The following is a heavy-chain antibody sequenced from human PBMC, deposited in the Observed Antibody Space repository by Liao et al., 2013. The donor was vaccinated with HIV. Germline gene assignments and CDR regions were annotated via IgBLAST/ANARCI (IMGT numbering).Heavy chain of an antibody. D-gene: IGHD3-3*01. Sequence: QGLLQESGPGLVKPSQTLSLTCTVSNYSVSSGDYYWTWIRRPAGKGLEWIGRIYTSGSTNYNPSLKSRVTISVDTSKNQFSLKLSSVTAADTAVYYCARDSTHYDFWSGYYWFDYWGQGTLVTVSS. CDR2: IYTSGST. V-gene: IGHV4-61*02. CDR1: NYSVSSGDYY. J-gene: IGHJ4*02. CDR3: ARDSTHYDFWSGYYWFDY.